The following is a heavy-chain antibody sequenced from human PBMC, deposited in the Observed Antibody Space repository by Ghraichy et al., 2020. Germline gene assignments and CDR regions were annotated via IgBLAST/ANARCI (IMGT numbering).Heavy chain of an antibody. CDR1: GGSISSYY. J-gene: IGHJ5*02. CDR2: IYYSGST. CDR3: ARVAYCGGDCYGNWFDP. V-gene: IGHV4-59*01. D-gene: IGHD2-21*02. Sequence: SETLSLTCTVSGGSISSYYWSWIRQPPGKGLEWIGYIYYSGSTNYNPSLKSRVTISVDTSKNQFSLKLSSVTAADTAVYYCARVAYCGGDCYGNWFDPWGQGTLVTVSS.